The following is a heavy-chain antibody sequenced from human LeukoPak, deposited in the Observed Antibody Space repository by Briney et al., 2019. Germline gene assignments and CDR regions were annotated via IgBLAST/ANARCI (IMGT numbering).Heavy chain of an antibody. CDR2: INPSGGST. D-gene: IGHD5-24*01. V-gene: IGHV1-46*01. Sequence: GASVKVSCKTSGYTFTSYYLHWVRQAPGQGLEWMGIINPSGGSTSYAQKFQGRVTMTRDMSTSTVYMELSSLRSEDTAVYYCARDGRDGYNYGWFDPWGQGTLVTVSS. CDR1: GYTFTSYY. CDR3: ARDGRDGYNYGWFDP. J-gene: IGHJ5*02.